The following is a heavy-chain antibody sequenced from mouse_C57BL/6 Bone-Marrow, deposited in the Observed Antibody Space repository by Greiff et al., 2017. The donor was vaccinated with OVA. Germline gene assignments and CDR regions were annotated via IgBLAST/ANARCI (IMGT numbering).Heavy chain of an antibody. J-gene: IGHJ3*01. Sequence: VQLQQSGAELAKPGASVKLSCKASGYTFTSYWMHWVKQRPGQGLEWIGYINPSSGYTKYNEKFKGKATLTADKSSSTAYMQLSSLTSEDSAVYFCARHWGFAYWGQGTLVTVSA. V-gene: IGHV1-7*01. CDR1: GYTFTSYW. CDR2: INPSSGYT. D-gene: IGHD4-1*01. CDR3: ARHWGFAY.